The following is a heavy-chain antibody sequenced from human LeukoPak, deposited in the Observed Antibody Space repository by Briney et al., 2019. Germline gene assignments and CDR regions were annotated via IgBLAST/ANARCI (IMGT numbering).Heavy chain of an antibody. Sequence: GGSLRLSCAASGFTFSSYGMHWVRQAPGKGLEWASAISGSGGSTYYADSVKGRFTISRDNSKNTLYLQMNSLRAEDTAVYYCAKDHPSWIQLHYYYYMDVWGKGTTVTVSS. D-gene: IGHD5-18*01. CDR2: ISGSGGST. V-gene: IGHV3-23*01. J-gene: IGHJ6*03. CDR1: GFTFSSYG. CDR3: AKDHPSWIQLHYYYYMDV.